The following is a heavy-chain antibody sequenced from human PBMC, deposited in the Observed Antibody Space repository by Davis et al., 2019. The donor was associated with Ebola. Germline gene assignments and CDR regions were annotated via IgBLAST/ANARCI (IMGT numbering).Heavy chain of an antibody. CDR1: GGTFSSYA. V-gene: IGHV1-69*13. J-gene: IGHJ4*02. D-gene: IGHD3-22*01. CDR2: IIPVFGIP. CDR3: ARDRYSDGSGYFFEQSH. Sequence: SVKVSCKASGGTFSSYAISWVLQAPGQGLDWMGGIIPVFGIPKYAQKFQGRVTITADDSTSTAYMELSSLRSEDTAVYYCARDRYSDGSGYFFEQSHWGQGTLVTVSS.